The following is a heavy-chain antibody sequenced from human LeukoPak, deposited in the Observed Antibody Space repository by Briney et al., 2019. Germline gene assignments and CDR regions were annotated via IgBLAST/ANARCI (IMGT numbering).Heavy chain of an antibody. CDR3: ARDRIVVVPAAIRPYNWFDP. CDR2: ITPLFGTA. J-gene: IGHJ5*02. V-gene: IGHV1-69*13. D-gene: IGHD2-2*01. Sequence: SVKVSCKASGGTFSSYAISWVRQAPGQGLEWMGGITPLFGTANYAQKFQGRVTITADESTSTAYMELSSLRSEDTAVYYCARDRIVVVPAAIRPYNWFDPWGQGTLVTVSS. CDR1: GGTFSSYA.